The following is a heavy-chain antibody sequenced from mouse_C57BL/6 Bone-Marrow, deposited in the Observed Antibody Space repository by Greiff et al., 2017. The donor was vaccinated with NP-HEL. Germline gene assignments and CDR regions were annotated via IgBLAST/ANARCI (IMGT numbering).Heavy chain of an antibody. J-gene: IGHJ3*01. CDR2: IDPSDSYT. CDR3: ARDDYDGAY. Sequence: QVQLQQPGAELVMPGASVKLSCKASGYTFTSYWMHWVKQRPGQGLEWIGEIDPSDSYTNYNQKFKGKSTLTVDISSSTAYMQLSSLTSEDSAVYYCARDDYDGAYWGQGTLVTVSA. CDR1: GYTFTSYW. D-gene: IGHD2-4*01. V-gene: IGHV1-69*01.